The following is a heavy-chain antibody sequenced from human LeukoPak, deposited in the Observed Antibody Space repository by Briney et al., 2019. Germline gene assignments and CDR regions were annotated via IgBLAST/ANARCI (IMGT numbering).Heavy chain of an antibody. D-gene: IGHD2-2*02. V-gene: IGHV3-53*01. CDR1: GFTVSSNY. J-gene: IGHJ4*02. CDR2: IYSGGST. Sequence: PGGSLRPSCAASGFTVSSNYMSWVRQAPGKGLEWVSVIYSGGSTYYADSVKGRFTISRDNSKNTLYLQMNSLRAEDTAVYYCARGKIVVPAAIEDFGGGYIDYWGQGTLVTVSS. CDR3: ARGKIVVPAAIEDFGGGYIDY.